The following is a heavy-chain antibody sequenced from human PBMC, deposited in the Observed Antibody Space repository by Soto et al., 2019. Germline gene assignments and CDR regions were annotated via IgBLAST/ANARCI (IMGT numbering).Heavy chain of an antibody. CDR2: IYYRGST. Sequence: QVQLQESGPGLVKPSETLSLTCTVSGGSISSYYWSWIRQPQGKGLEWIGYIYYRGSTNYNPSLKSRVTISVDTSKNQFSLNLSSVTAADTAMYYCARFNWYFDLWGRGTLVTVSS. V-gene: IGHV4-59*01. J-gene: IGHJ2*01. CDR1: GGSISSYY. CDR3: ARFNWYFDL.